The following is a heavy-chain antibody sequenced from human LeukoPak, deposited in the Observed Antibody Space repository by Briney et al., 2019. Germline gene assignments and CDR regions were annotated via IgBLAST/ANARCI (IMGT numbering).Heavy chain of an antibody. Sequence: GGSLRLSCGASELTFSSHWMYWVRRAPGEGLVWVSRISGDGSSTNYADSVKGRFAISRDNAKNTLYLQMNSLRAEDTSVYYCARGSNGWSGIDYWGQGTLVTVSS. J-gene: IGHJ4*02. CDR3: ARGSNGWSGIDY. CDR1: ELTFSSHW. CDR2: ISGDGSST. D-gene: IGHD6-19*01. V-gene: IGHV3-74*01.